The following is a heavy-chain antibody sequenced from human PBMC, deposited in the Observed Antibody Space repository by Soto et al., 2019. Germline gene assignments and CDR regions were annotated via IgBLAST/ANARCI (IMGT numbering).Heavy chain of an antibody. CDR3: ARSKYDYIWGSYQELDY. CDR2: ISGSGGST. D-gene: IGHD3-16*02. Sequence: GGSLRLSCAASGFTFSGYAMSWVRQAPGKGLEWVSAISGSGGSTYCADSVKGRFTISRDNSKNTLYLQMNSLRAEDTAVYYCARSKYDYIWGSYQELDYWGQGTLVTVS. CDR1: GFTFSGYA. V-gene: IGHV3-23*01. J-gene: IGHJ4*02.